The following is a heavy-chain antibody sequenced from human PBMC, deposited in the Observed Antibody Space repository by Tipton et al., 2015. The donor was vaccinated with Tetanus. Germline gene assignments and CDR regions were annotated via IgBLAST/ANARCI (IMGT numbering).Heavy chain of an antibody. CDR1: EFTFSSYA. J-gene: IGHJ4*02. V-gene: IGHV3-48*03. Sequence: GSLRLSCAASEFTFSSYAMHWVRQAPGKGLEWVSYINSSSRTIYYADSVQGRFTISRDNAKNSLFLQMSSLRDEDTAVYFCATSPREAGDYWGQGTRVTVSS. CDR2: INSSSRTI. D-gene: IGHD6-19*01. CDR3: ATSPREAGDY.